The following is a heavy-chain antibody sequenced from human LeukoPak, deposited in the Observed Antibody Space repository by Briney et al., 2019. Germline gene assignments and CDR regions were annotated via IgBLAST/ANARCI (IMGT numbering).Heavy chain of an antibody. Sequence: RASVTVSCTASGGTFSSYAISWVRQAPGQGLEWMGGIIPIFGTANYAQKFQGRVTITADESTSTAYMELSSLRSEDTAVYYCARAPGGRGGDLDYWGQGTLVTVSS. V-gene: IGHV1-69*13. CDR1: GGTFSSYA. D-gene: IGHD1-26*01. J-gene: IGHJ4*02. CDR2: IIPIFGTA. CDR3: ARAPGGRGGDLDY.